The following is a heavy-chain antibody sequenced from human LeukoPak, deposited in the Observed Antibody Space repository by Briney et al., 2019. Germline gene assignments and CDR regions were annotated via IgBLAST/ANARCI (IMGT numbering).Heavy chain of an antibody. D-gene: IGHD2-2*01. CDR2: IYYSGST. Sequence: SETLSLTCTVSGGSISSYYWSWIRQPPGKGLEWIGYIYYSGSTNYNPSLKSRVTISVDTSKNQFSLKLSSVTAADTAVYYCARGGVVPAAPLHYWGQGTLVTVSS. CDR3: ARGGVVPAAPLHY. J-gene: IGHJ4*02. CDR1: GGSISSYY. V-gene: IGHV4-59*01.